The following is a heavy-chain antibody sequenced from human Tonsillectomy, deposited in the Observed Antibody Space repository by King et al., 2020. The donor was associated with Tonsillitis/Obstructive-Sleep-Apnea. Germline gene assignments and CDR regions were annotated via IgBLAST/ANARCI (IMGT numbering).Heavy chain of an antibody. D-gene: IGHD5-18*01. V-gene: IGHV1-2*06. J-gene: IGHJ6*03. CDR3: AREAYSPMDV. Sequence: QLVQSGAEVKKPGASVKVSCKASGYTFTGYHLHWVRQPPGQGLEWMGRISPNSDGTNFAQKFQGRVTMTRDTSISTAYMELSRLRSDDTAVYYCAREAYSPMDVWGKGTTVTVSS. CDR1: GYTFTGYH. CDR2: ISPNSDGT.